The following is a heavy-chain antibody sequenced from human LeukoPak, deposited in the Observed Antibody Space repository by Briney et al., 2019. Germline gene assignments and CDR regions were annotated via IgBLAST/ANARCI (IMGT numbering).Heavy chain of an antibody. Sequence: KPSETLSLTCTVSGGSISSYYWSWIRQPAGKGLEWIGHIYTSGSTNYNPSLKSRVTMSVDTSKNQFSLKLSSVTAADTAVYYCARGMGNYYGSGNTYYYYYMDVWGKGTTVTVSS. CDR2: IYTSGST. D-gene: IGHD3-10*01. CDR1: GGSISSYY. CDR3: ARGMGNYYGSGNTYYYYYMDV. V-gene: IGHV4-4*07. J-gene: IGHJ6*03.